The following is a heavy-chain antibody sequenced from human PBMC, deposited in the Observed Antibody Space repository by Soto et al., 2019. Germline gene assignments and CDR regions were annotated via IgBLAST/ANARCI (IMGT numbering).Heavy chain of an antibody. J-gene: IGHJ4*02. CDR3: VREDGIVGANSAFDY. D-gene: IGHD1-26*01. V-gene: IGHV3-21*01. CDR1: GFTFSTYT. CDR2: INGRGNYI. Sequence: GGSLRLSCASSGFTFSTYTMNWVRQAPGKGLEWVSSINGRGNYIYYADSVKGRFTISRDNAKNSLYLQMDRLRAEDTALYYCVREDGIVGANSAFDYWGLGALVTVPS.